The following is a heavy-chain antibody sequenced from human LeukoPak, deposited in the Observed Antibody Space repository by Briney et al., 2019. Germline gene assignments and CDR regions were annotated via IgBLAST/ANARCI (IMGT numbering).Heavy chain of an antibody. D-gene: IGHD4-17*01. CDR3: AGPPYGDYVGDAFDI. CDR2: INHSGST. Sequence: PGGSLRLSCAASGFTFSSYWMSWVRQPPGKGLEWIGEINHSGSTNYNPSLKSRVTISVDTSKNQFSLKLSSVTAADTAVYYCAGPPYGDYVGDAFDIWGQGTMVTVSS. CDR1: GFTFSSYW. J-gene: IGHJ3*02. V-gene: IGHV4-34*08.